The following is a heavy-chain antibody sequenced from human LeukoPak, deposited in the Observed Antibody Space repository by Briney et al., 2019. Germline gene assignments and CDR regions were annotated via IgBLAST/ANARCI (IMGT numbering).Heavy chain of an antibody. CDR1: GGSISSSSYY. CDR3: ARQGGTYYDFWSGYTNFDY. J-gene: IGHJ4*02. Sequence: PSETLSLTCTVSGGSISSSSYYWGWIRQPPGKGLEWIGSIYYSGSTYYNPSLKSRVTISVDTSKNQFSLKLSSVTAADTAVYYCARQGGTYYDFWSGYTNFDYWGQGTLVTVSS. D-gene: IGHD3-3*01. V-gene: IGHV4-39*01. CDR2: IYYSGST.